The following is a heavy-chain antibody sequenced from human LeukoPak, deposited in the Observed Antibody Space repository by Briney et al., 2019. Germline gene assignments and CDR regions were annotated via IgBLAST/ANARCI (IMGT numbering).Heavy chain of an antibody. V-gene: IGHV3-48*01. CDR3: ARDPFLDP. J-gene: IGHJ5*02. Sequence: PGGSLRLSCAASGFTFSSYGMNWLRQAPGKGLEWVSYISSSSSNIKYADSVKGRFTISRDNAKNSLYLQINSLRAEDTAVYYCARDPFLDPWGQGTLVTVSS. CDR2: ISSSSSNI. CDR1: GFTFSSYG.